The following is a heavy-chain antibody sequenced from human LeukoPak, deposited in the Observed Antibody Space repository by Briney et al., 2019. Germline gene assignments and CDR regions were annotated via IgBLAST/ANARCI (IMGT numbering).Heavy chain of an antibody. Sequence: PSETLSLTCGVSGGSITNTNYWTWVRQPPGKGLEWIGEVYHDGRTNYNPSLKSRVTISVDKSKNQFSLKLRSVTAADTAVYYCARDDDDSRAFNIWGQGTMVTVSS. D-gene: IGHD3-22*01. V-gene: IGHV4-4*02. CDR1: GGSITNTNY. CDR2: VYHDGRT. J-gene: IGHJ3*02. CDR3: ARDDDDSRAFNI.